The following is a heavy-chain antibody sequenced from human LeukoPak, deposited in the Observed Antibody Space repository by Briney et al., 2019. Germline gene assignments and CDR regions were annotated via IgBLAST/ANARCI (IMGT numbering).Heavy chain of an antibody. CDR3: ARRDGYNIFDY. Sequence: ASVKVSCKASGYTFTGYYMHWLRQAPGQGLEWMGRINPNSGGTNYAQKFQARVTMTRDTSISTAYMELSRLRSDDTAVYYCARRDGYNIFDYWGQGTLVTVSS. CDR2: INPNSGGT. CDR1: GYTFTGYY. D-gene: IGHD5-24*01. V-gene: IGHV1-2*06. J-gene: IGHJ4*02.